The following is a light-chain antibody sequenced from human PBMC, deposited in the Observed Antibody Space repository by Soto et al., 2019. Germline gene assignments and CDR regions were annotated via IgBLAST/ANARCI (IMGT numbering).Light chain of an antibody. J-gene: IGKJ1*01. CDR2: AAS. Sequence: DIQMTQSPSSLSASVGDRVTITWRTSQGINDYLNWYQQKPGGAPHLLIYAASTLQSGVPSRFSGSGSGTDFKLTISSLQPEDVATYYCQQSYTSSWTFGPGTKVDIK. CDR3: QQSYTSSWT. CDR1: QGINDY. V-gene: IGKV1-39*01.